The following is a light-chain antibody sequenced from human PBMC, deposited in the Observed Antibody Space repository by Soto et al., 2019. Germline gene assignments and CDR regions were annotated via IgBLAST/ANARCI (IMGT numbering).Light chain of an antibody. V-gene: IGLV2-14*01. Sequence: QSALTQPASVSGSPGQSITISCTGTSSDVGGYKYVSWYQQHPGKAPKLMLYEVSSRPSGVSNRFSGSKSGNTASLTISGLRAEDEADYYCSAYASSRDIFFGAGTKLTVL. J-gene: IGLJ2*01. CDR3: SAYASSRDIF. CDR1: SSDVGGYKY. CDR2: EVS.